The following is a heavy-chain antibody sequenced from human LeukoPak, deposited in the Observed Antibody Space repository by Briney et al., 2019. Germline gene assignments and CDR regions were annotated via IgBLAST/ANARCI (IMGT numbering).Heavy chain of an antibody. CDR3: ARQAGVT. CDR1: GFSINNYW. J-gene: IGHJ5*02. Sequence: AGGSLRLSCAVSGFSINNYWMTWYRQAPGKGLECVAHIKGDASERHYVDSVKGRFTIYRDKHEHSLYLQLNSLRAEDKAVYYCARQAGVTWGQGPLVTVSS. V-gene: IGHV3-7*01. D-gene: IGHD6-19*01. CDR2: IKGDASER.